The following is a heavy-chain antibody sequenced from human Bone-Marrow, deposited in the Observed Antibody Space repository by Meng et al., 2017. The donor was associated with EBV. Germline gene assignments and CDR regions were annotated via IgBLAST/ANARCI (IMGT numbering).Heavy chain of an antibody. CDR3: AKDLSGRFDP. CDR1: GFIFSGYG. J-gene: IGHJ5*02. CDR2: IPSDASHNK. V-gene: IGHV3-30*18. D-gene: IGHD1-14*01. Sequence: QEQLVESGGGVVQPGWSLRLSCAASGFIFSGYGFHWVRQAPGKGPEWVAIIPSDASHNKYYADSVKGRFTISRDNSKNTLYLQMNSLKIEDTAVYYCAKDLSGRFDPWGQGTLVTVSS.